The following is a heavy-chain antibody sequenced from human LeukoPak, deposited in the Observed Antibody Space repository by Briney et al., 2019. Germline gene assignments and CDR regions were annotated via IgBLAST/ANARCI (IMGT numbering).Heavy chain of an antibody. D-gene: IGHD3-22*01. V-gene: IGHV4-61*02. CDR3: ARELRLLLDY. Sequence: SETLSLTCTVSGGSISSGSYYWSWIRQPAGKGLGWIGRIYTSGSTNYNPSLKSRVTISVDTSKNQFSLKLSSVTAADTAVYYCARELRLLLDYWGQGTLVTVSS. CDR2: IYTSGST. CDR1: GGSISSGSYY. J-gene: IGHJ4*02.